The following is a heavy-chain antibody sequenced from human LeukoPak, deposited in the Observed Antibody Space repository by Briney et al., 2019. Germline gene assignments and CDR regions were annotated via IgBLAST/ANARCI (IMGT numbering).Heavy chain of an antibody. D-gene: IGHD2-21*02. CDR2: ISSSSSYI. V-gene: IGHV3-21*01. Sequence: GGSLRLSCAASGFMFSSNWMSWVRLAPGKGLEWVSSISSSSSYIYYADSVKGRFTISRDNAKNSLYLQMNSLRAEDTAVYYCAREFLYCGGDCYSTLDYWGQGTLVTVSS. CDR3: AREFLYCGGDCYSTLDY. CDR1: GFMFSSNW. J-gene: IGHJ4*02.